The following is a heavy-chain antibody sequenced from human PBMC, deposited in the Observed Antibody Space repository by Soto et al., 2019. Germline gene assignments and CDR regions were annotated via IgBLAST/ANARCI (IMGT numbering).Heavy chain of an antibody. V-gene: IGHV4-34*01. Sequence: PSETLSLTCAAYGGSFSGYYWSWIRQPPGKGLAWLGEINHSGRTDYNPSLKSRVTISVDPSKNQFSLKLSSVTAADTAVYYCARGGITIFGVVPYGMDVCGQVTTVTTSS. D-gene: IGHD3-3*01. CDR2: INHSGRT. CDR1: GGSFSGYY. CDR3: ARGGITIFGVVPYGMDV. J-gene: IGHJ6*02.